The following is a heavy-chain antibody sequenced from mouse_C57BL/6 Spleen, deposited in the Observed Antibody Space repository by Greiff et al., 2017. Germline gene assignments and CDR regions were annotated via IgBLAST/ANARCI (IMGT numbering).Heavy chain of an antibody. CDR1: GYTFTGYW. CDR2: ILPGSGST. J-gene: IGHJ1*03. Sequence: QVQLQQSGAELMKPGASVKLSCKATGYTFTGYWIEWVKQRPGNGLEWIGEILPGSGSTNYNEKFKGKATFTADTSSNTAYMQLSSLTSEDSAICYCGGAVVATDGYFDVWDTGTTVTVSS. CDR3: GGAVVATDGYFDV. D-gene: IGHD1-1*01. V-gene: IGHV1-9*01.